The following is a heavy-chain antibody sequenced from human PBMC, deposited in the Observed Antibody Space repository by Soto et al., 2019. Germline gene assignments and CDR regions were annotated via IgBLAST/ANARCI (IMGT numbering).Heavy chain of an antibody. Sequence: SETLSLTCAVYGGSFSGYYWSWIRQPPGKGLEWIGEINHSGSTNYNPSLKSRVTISVDTSKNQFSLKLSSVTAADTAVYYCARATYYDILTGYYIDYWGQGTLVTVSS. CDR1: GGSFSGYY. J-gene: IGHJ4*02. D-gene: IGHD3-9*01. V-gene: IGHV4-34*01. CDR2: INHSGST. CDR3: ARATYYDILTGYYIDY.